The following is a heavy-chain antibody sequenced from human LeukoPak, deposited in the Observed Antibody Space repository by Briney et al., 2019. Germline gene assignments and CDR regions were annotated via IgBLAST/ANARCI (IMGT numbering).Heavy chain of an antibody. CDR2: ISISGRTI. V-gene: IGHV3-48*03. CDR3: ARVGISSYSSSWFDY. CDR1: GFTFSSYE. D-gene: IGHD6-13*01. Sequence: SLRLSCAASGFTFSSYEMNWVRQAPGKGLEWVSYISISGRTIYYTDSVKGRFTISRDNAKNSLYLQMNSLRAEDTAVYYCARVGISSYSSSWFDYWGQGTLVTVSS. J-gene: IGHJ5*01.